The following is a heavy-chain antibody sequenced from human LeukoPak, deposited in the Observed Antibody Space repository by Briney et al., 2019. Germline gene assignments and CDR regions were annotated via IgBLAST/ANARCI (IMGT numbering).Heavy chain of an antibody. V-gene: IGHV3-15*01. J-gene: IGHJ4*02. CDR3: TTALGFGELGFDY. CDR2: IKSKTDGGTT. D-gene: IGHD3-10*01. Sequence: GGSLRLSCAASGFTFSNAWMSWVRQAPGKGLEWVGRIKSKTDGGTTDYAAPVKGRFTISRDDSKNTLHLQMNSLKTEDTAVYYCTTALGFGELGFDYWGQGTLVTVSS. CDR1: GFTFSNAW.